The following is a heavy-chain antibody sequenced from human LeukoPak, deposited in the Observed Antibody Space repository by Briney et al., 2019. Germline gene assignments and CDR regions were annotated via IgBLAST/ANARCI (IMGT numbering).Heavy chain of an antibody. CDR3: AKALYGGHDY. CDR2: LSGNGNTI. Sequence: GGSLRLSCAASGFTFSTYAMSRVRQAPGKGLECVSALSGNGNTIYYADSVKGRFTISRDNSKNTLSLQMNSLRAEDTAVYYCAKALYGGHDYWGQGTLVTVSS. D-gene: IGHD4-23*01. J-gene: IGHJ4*02. CDR1: GFTFSTYA. V-gene: IGHV3-23*01.